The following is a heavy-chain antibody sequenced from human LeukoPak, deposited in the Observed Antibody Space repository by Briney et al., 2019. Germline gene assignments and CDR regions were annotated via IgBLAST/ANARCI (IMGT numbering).Heavy chain of an antibody. V-gene: IGHV3-23*01. CDR1: GFAFNSYD. CDR3: AKAGSGHYYDY. CDR2: ITTVT. J-gene: IGHJ4*02. Sequence: GGSLRLSCAASGFAFNSYDMTWVRRAPGKGLEWVSLITTVTYYADSVRGRFTISRDNSKNTLYLQMNSLRADDTAVYYCAKAGSGHYYDYWGQGTLVTVSS. D-gene: IGHD3-22*01.